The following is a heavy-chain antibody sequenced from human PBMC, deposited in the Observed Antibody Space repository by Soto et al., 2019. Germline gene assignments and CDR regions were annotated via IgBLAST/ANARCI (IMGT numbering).Heavy chain of an antibody. Sequence: ASVKVSCKASGYTFSDYYIHWVRQAPGQGLEWMGWINPNSGGTKYAPKFQGGVIMTRDTSITTAYMELSRLRPGDTAVYYCAREPATAKPEGVDFWGQGTLVTVSS. CDR2: INPNSGGT. J-gene: IGHJ4*02. CDR3: AREPATAKPEGVDF. D-gene: IGHD1-1*01. V-gene: IGHV1-2*02. CDR1: GYTFSDYY.